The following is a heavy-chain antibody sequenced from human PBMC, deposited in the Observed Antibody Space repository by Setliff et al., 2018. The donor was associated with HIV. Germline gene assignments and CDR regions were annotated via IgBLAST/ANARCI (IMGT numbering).Heavy chain of an antibody. D-gene: IGHD2-2*01. V-gene: IGHV5-51*01. J-gene: IGHJ4*02. CDR2: IYPVDSET. CDR1: GYNFVDYS. CDR3: ARPRGNDYAGSGFDN. Sequence: GESLKISCQGSGYNFVDYSIAWVRQVPGKGLEWMGIIYPVDSETRYSPSFQGQVTISADKSINTAYLQWTTLEASDSAMYYCARPRGNDYAGSGFDNWGQGTLVTVSS.